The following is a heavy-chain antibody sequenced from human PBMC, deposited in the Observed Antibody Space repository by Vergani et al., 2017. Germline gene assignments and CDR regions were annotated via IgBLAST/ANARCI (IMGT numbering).Heavy chain of an antibody. J-gene: IGHJ5*02. CDR2: IDPSDSYT. V-gene: IGHV5-10-1*03. CDR1: GYSFTSYW. Sequence: EVQLVQSGAEVKKPGESLRISCKGSGYSFTSYWISWVRQMPGKGLEWMGRIDPSDSYTNYSPSFQGHVTISADKSISTAYLLWSSLKASDTAMYYCAVGGYCSGGSCYPAGGEVVANWFDPWGQGTLVTVSS. CDR3: AVGGYCSGGSCYPAGGEVVANWFDP. D-gene: IGHD2-15*01.